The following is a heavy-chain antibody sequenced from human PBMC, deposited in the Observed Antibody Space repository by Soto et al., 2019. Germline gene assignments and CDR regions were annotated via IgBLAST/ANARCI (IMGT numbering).Heavy chain of an antibody. D-gene: IGHD3-3*01. Sequence: GGSLRLSCAASGFTFSSYAMSWVRQAPGKGLEWVSAISGSGGSTYYADSVKGRFTISRDNSKNTLYLQMNSLRAEDTAVYYCAKLEIGIDQYDFWSGYYKRIVFDYWGQGTLVTVSS. CDR3: AKLEIGIDQYDFWSGYYKRIVFDY. J-gene: IGHJ4*02. CDR2: ISGSGGST. V-gene: IGHV3-23*01. CDR1: GFTFSSYA.